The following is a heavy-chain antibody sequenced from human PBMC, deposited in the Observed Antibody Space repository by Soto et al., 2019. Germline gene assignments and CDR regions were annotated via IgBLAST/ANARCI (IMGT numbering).Heavy chain of an antibody. CDR3: ARWYSSSSHYYYYGMDV. J-gene: IGHJ6*02. Sequence: GESLKISCKGSGYSFTGYWLGWVRQMPGKGLEWMGIIYPGDSDTKYSPSFQGQVTISADKSISTAYLQWSSLKASDTAMYYCARWYSSSSHYYYYGMDVWGQGTTVTVSS. V-gene: IGHV5-51*01. CDR1: GYSFTGYW. CDR2: IYPGDSDT. D-gene: IGHD6-6*01.